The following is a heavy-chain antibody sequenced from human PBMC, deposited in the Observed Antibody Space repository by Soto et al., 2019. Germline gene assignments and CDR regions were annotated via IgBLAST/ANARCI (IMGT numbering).Heavy chain of an antibody. CDR1: GFTFSSYA. J-gene: IGHJ4*02. D-gene: IGHD3-22*01. CDR2: ISGDGGNT. Sequence: PGGSLRLSCAASGFTFSSYAMSWVRQAPGKGLEWVSLISGDGGNTYYADSVKGRFTISRDNSKNTLYLQMNSLRAEDTAVYYCARAPGRITMIVVVITTSIDYWGQGTLVTVAS. V-gene: IGHV3-23*01. CDR3: ARAPGRITMIVVVITTSIDY.